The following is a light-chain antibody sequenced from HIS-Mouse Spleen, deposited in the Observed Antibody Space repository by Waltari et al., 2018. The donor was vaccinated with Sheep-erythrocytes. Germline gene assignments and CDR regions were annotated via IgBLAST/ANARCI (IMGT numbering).Light chain of an antibody. CDR1: SSDVGGYNY. J-gene: IGLJ1*01. CDR2: DVS. V-gene: IGLV2-11*01. CDR3: CSYAGSYNHV. Sequence: QSALTQPRSVSGSPGQSVTISCTGTSSDVGGYNYVSWYQQHPGKAPKLMIYDVSNRPSGVPDRFSGSKSGNTASLTISGLQADDEADYYCCSYAGSYNHVFATGTKVTVL.